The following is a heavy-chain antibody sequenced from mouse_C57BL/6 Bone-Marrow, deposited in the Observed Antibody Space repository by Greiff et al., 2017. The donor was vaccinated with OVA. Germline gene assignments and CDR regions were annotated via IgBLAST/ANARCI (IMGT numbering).Heavy chain of an antibody. Sequence: VQLQQSGAELVRPGASVKLSCTASGFNIKDDYMHWVKQRPEQGLEWIGWIDPETGDTEYASKFQGKATITADTSSNTAYLQLSSLTSEDTAVDDCATTPDYSDSSYWYFDVWGTGTTVTVSA. V-gene: IGHV14-4*01. CDR1: GFNIKDDY. J-gene: IGHJ1*03. D-gene: IGHD1-1*01. CDR3: ATTPDYSDSSYWYFDV. CDR2: IDPETGDT.